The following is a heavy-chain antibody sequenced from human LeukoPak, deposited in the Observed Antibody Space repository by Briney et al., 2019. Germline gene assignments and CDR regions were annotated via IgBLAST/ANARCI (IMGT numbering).Heavy chain of an antibody. CDR2: IYTSGST. CDR3: ARDQRYCSGGSCSY. Sequence: TSETLSLTCTVSGGSISSYYWGWIRQPPGKGLEWIGRIYTSGSTNYNPSLKSRVTISVDTSKNQFSLKLSSVTAADTAVYYCARDQRYCSGGSCSYWGQGTLVTVSS. V-gene: IGHV4-4*08. CDR1: GGSISSYY. J-gene: IGHJ4*02. D-gene: IGHD2-15*01.